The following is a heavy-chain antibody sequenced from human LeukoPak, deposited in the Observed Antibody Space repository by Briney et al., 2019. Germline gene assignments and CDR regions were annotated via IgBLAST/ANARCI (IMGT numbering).Heavy chain of an antibody. Sequence: ASVNVSCKASGYTFTGYYMHWVRQAPGQGLEWMGRINPNSGGTNYAQKFQGRVTMTRDTSISTAYMELSRLRSDDTAVYYCARAVVGATGLIDYWGQGTLVTVSS. J-gene: IGHJ4*02. CDR1: GYTFTGYY. CDR2: INPNSGGT. CDR3: ARAVVGATGLIDY. V-gene: IGHV1-2*06. D-gene: IGHD1-26*01.